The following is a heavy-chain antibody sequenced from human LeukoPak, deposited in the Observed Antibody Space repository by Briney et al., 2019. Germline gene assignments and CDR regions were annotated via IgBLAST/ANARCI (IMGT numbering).Heavy chain of an antibody. D-gene: IGHD5-24*01. CDR3: ARHGRMGTINPSY. J-gene: IGHJ4*02. CDR1: GGSISNSSYY. Sequence: PSETLSLTCTVSGGSISNSSYYWGWIRQPPGKGLEWFGSMYYSGSTYYNPSLKSRATISVDTSKNQFSLKLSSVTAADTAVYYCARHGRMGTINPSYWGQGTLVTVSS. V-gene: IGHV4-39*01. CDR2: MYYSGST.